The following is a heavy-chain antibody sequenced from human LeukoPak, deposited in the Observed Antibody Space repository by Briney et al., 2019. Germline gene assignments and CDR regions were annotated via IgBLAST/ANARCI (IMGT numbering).Heavy chain of an antibody. CDR1: GGSISSYY. CDR2: IYYSGST. V-gene: IGHV4-59*12. CDR3: ARDSSGHYYFDY. D-gene: IGHD3-22*01. J-gene: IGHJ4*02. Sequence: PSETLSLTCTVSGGSISSYYWSWIRQPPGKGLEWIGYIYYSGSTNYNPSLKSRVTISVDTSKNQFSLKLSSVTAADPAVYYCARDSSGHYYFDYWGPGTLVTVSS.